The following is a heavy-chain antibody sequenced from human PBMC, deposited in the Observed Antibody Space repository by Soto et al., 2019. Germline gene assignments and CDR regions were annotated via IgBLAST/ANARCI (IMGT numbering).Heavy chain of an antibody. V-gene: IGHV3-23*01. Sequence: EVQLLESGGGLVQPGGSLRLSCAASGFTFSSYAMSWVRQAPGKGLEWVSAISGSGGSTYYADSVKGRFTISRDNSKNTLYLQMNSLRAEDTAVYYGAKGSMITFGGVIVIDAFDIWGQGTMVTVSS. CDR3: AKGSMITFGGVIVIDAFDI. D-gene: IGHD3-16*02. J-gene: IGHJ3*02. CDR1: GFTFSSYA. CDR2: ISGSGGST.